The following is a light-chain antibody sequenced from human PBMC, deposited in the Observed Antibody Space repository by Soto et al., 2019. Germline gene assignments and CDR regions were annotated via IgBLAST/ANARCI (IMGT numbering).Light chain of an antibody. J-gene: IGKJ4*01. V-gene: IGKV3-20*01. Sequence: EVVITQSPSTLSVSPGEGATLSCRASQSLSSNLAWHQQKPGQAPRLLIYDASRRATGIADRFSGSGSGTDFTLTISRLEPEDFAVYYCQQYGSSPSFGGGTKVDIK. CDR1: QSLSSN. CDR3: QQYGSSPS. CDR2: DAS.